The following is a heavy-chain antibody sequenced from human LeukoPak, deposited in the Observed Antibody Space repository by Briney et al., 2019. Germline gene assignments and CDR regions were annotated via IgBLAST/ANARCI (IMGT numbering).Heavy chain of an antibody. CDR2: ISSSSSYV. V-gene: IGHV3-21*04. Sequence: TGGSLRLSCAASGFTFSSYSMNWVRQAPGKGLEWVSSISSSSSYVYYADSVKGRFTISRDNAKNSLYLQMNSLRAEDTAVYYCTIYGDNPLNYYYFYYMDVWGKGTTVAVSS. CDR3: TIYGDNPLNYYYFYYMDV. CDR1: GFTFSSYS. J-gene: IGHJ6*03. D-gene: IGHD4-17*01.